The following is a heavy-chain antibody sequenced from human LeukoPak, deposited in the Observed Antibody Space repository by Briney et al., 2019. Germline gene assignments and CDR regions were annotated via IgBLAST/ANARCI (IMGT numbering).Heavy chain of an antibody. D-gene: IGHD3-22*01. CDR2: MSPNSGDT. CDR3: ARGYSSSGRYYVDY. Sequence: ASVKVSCKASGYTFTSYDFNWVRQATGQRPEWMGWMSPNSGDTGYAQKFQDRVTMTRNTSISTAYMELSSLRSDDTAVYYCARGYSSSGRYYVDYWGQGSLVSVSS. CDR1: GYTFTSYD. J-gene: IGHJ4*02. V-gene: IGHV1-8*01.